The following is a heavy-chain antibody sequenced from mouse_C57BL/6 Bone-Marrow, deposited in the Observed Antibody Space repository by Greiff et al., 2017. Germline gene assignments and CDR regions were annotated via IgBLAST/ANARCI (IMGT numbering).Heavy chain of an antibody. V-gene: IGHV1-81*01. CDR2: IYPRSGNT. J-gene: IGHJ4*01. CDR3: ARSTMVTTHYYAIDY. Sequence: QVQLQQSGAELARPGASVKLSCKASGYTFTSYGISWVKQRTGQGLEWIGEIYPRSGNTYYNEKFKGKATLTADKSSSTAYMELRSLTSENSAVYFCARSTMVTTHYYAIDYWGQGTSVTVSS. CDR1: GYTFTSYG. D-gene: IGHD2-2*01.